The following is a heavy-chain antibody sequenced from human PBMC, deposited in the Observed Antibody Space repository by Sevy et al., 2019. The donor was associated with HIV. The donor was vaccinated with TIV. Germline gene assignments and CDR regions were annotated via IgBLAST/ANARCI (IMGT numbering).Heavy chain of an antibody. CDR2: IYYTGAT. CDR1: GGSVSSANNY. V-gene: IGHV4-61*01. Sequence: SETLSLTCSVFGGSVSSANNYWSWIRQSPGVGLEWIGYIYYTGATDYNPSLESRVTMSIDTSKNQFSLQQSSVTPADTAIYYCARAPVTRKAWFDPWGQGTPVTVSS. CDR3: ARAPVTRKAWFDP. J-gene: IGHJ5*02. D-gene: IGHD4-17*01.